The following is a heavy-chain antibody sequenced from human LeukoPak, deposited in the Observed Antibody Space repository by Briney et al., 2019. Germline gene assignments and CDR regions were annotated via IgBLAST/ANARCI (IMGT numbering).Heavy chain of an antibody. CDR2: INPNSGGT. CDR1: GYTFTGYY. J-gene: IGHJ3*02. V-gene: IGHV1-2*02. D-gene: IGHD2-2*01. CDR3: ARGYCSSTSCSDAFDI. Sequence: ASVKVSCKASGYTFTGYYMHWVRQAPRQRLECMGWINPNSGGTNYAQKFQGRVTMTRDTSISTAYMELSRLRSDDTAVYYCARGYCSSTSCSDAFDIWGQGTMVTVSS.